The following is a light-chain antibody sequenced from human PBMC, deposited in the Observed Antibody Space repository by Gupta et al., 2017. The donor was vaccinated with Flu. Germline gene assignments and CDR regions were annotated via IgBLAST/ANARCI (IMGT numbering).Light chain of an antibody. CDR3: QQSFAIART. V-gene: IGKV1-39*01. CDR1: QYISTY. Sequence: DIQLTQSPSSLSASVGDRVTITCRASQYISTYLNWYHQKLGRAPSLLITSTSHLHGGVPSRFSGSGSGTNFSLTISSLQLEDFATYYCQQSFAIARTFGQGTKLEIK. J-gene: IGKJ2*01. CDR2: STS.